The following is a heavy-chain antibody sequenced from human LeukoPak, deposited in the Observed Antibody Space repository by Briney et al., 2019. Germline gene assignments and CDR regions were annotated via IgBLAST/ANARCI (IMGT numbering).Heavy chain of an antibody. Sequence: GESLKISCKGSGYRFTSYWIGWVRPMPGKGLGWMGIIYPGDSDTRYSPSFQGQVTISADKSISTAYLQWSSLKASDTAMYYCAYSSSVYGMDVWGQGTTVTVSS. J-gene: IGHJ6*02. CDR1: GYRFTSYW. CDR2: IYPGDSDT. CDR3: AYSSSVYGMDV. D-gene: IGHD6-13*01. V-gene: IGHV5-51*01.